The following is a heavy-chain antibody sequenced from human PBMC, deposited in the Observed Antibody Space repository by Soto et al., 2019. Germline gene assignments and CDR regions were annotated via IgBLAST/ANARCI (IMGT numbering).Heavy chain of an antibody. CDR3: ARFNSGNYYEAFDI. Sequence: PSETLSLTCSVSGVSISSTIYYWGWIRQPPGKGLEWIGTINYSATTSYNPSLKSRLTMSVDTSKNQFSLKLSSVTAADTAVYYCARFNSGNYYEAFDIWGQGTMVTVSS. D-gene: IGHD1-26*01. V-gene: IGHV4-39*07. J-gene: IGHJ3*02. CDR1: GVSISSTIYY. CDR2: INYSATT.